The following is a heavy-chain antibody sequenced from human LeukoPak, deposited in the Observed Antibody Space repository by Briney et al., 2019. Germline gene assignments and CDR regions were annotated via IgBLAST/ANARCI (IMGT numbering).Heavy chain of an antibody. Sequence: SETLSLTCTVSGGSISSYYWSWIRQPAGKGLEWIGRIYTSGSTNYNPSLKSRVTMSVDTSKNQFSLKLNSVTAADTAVYYCASVRGYSSGWYASGFDPWGQGTLVTVSS. D-gene: IGHD6-19*01. CDR3: ASVRGYSSGWYASGFDP. J-gene: IGHJ5*02. CDR1: GGSISSYY. V-gene: IGHV4-4*07. CDR2: IYTSGST.